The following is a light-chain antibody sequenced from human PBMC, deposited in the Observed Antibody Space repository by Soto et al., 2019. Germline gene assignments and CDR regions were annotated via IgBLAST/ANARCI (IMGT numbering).Light chain of an antibody. J-gene: IGKJ4*01. CDR2: WAS. Sequence: IVLTQSPDSLAVSLGERATINCKSSQSVLYSSNNKNYLAWYQQKPGQPPKLLIYWASTRESGVPDRFSGSGSSTDFTLTISSLQAEDVAVYYCQQHYTTPFTFGGGTKVDIK. CDR1: QSVLYSSNNKNY. CDR3: QQHYTTPFT. V-gene: IGKV4-1*01.